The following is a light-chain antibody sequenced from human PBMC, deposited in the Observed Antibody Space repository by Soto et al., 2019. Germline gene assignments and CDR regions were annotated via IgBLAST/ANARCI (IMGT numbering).Light chain of an antibody. Sequence: DIQITQSPSSLSASVGDRVTITCRASQSISRYLNWYQQKPGKAPKVLIYTASSLQSGVPSRFSGIGPGTDFTLSISSLQPEDFATYYCQQTYSGPLTFGGGTKVDIK. J-gene: IGKJ4*01. CDR1: QSISRY. CDR3: QQTYSGPLT. V-gene: IGKV1-39*01. CDR2: TAS.